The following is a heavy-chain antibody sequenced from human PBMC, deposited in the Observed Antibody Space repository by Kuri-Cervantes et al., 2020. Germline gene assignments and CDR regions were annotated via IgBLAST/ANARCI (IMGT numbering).Heavy chain of an antibody. D-gene: IGHD4-23*01. CDR1: GFTFSSYG. J-gene: IGHJ6*03. Sequence: GESLKISCAASGFTFSSYGMHWVRQAPGKGLEWVGRIKSKTDGGTTDYAAPVKGRFTISRDDSKNTLYLQMNSLKTEDTAVYYCTTDRPTVVTPYYYYYMDVWGKGTTVTVSS. V-gene: IGHV3-15*01. CDR3: TTDRPTVVTPYYYYYMDV. CDR2: IKSKTDGGTT.